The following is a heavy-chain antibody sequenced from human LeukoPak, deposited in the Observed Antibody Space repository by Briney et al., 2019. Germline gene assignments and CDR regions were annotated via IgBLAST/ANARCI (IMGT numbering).Heavy chain of an antibody. V-gene: IGHV6-1*01. CDR3: ARDLLDTAGYGLGY. CDR1: GDSVSNNTAS. CDR2: TYYRSKWYA. D-gene: IGHD5-18*01. J-gene: IGHJ4*02. Sequence: SQTLSLTCAISGDSVSNNTASWSWTRQSPSRGLEWLGRTYYRSKWYAEYGGSVGSRITINADTSKNQFSLQLNSVTPEDTAVYYCARDLLDTAGYGLGYWGQGTLVTVSS.